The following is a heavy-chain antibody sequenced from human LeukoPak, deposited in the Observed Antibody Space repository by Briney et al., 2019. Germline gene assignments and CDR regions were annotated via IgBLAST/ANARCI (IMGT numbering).Heavy chain of an antibody. J-gene: IGHJ5*02. Sequence: GGSLRLSCAASGFTFSSHWMSWVRQAPGKGLEWVAVIAEDGKTTYYADSVKGRFTISRDNSRNTLYLQMNSLRPEDTAVYYCTKEGLPSGTSWSAWFDPWGQGTLVTVSA. CDR3: TKEGLPSGTSWSAWFDP. V-gene: IGHV3-30*18. CDR2: IAEDGKTT. D-gene: IGHD3-10*01. CDR1: GFTFSSHW.